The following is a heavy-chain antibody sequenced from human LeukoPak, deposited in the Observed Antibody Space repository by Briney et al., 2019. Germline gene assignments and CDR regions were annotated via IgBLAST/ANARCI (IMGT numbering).Heavy chain of an antibody. CDR1: GFTFSSYG. Sequence: QPGRSLRLSCAASGFTFSSYGMHWVRQAPGKGLEWVAVIWYDGSNKYYADSVKGRFTISRDNSKNTLYLQMNSLRAEDTAVYYCARDFVLPAAAAGKGYLDYWGQGTLVTVSS. V-gene: IGHV3-33*01. D-gene: IGHD6-13*01. CDR3: ARDFVLPAAAAGKGYLDY. J-gene: IGHJ4*02. CDR2: IWYDGSNK.